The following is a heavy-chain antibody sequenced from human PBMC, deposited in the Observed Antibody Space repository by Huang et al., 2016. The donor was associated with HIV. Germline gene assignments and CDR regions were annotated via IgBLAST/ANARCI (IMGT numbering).Heavy chain of an antibody. CDR3: ASENCVGGTCGFRFDS. Sequence: QVQLQQSGPGLVKPSETLSLTCSVSGGSISSIYYFWGWIRQPPGKGRGWIGSVYYSGTTYYNPSLKSRVTISRDTSKNQFSLRLTSVTASDTAVYYCASENCVGGTCGFRFDSWGQGALVSVSS. V-gene: IGHV4-39*01. CDR1: GGSISSIYYF. D-gene: IGHD2-15*01. CDR2: VYYSGTT. J-gene: IGHJ5*01.